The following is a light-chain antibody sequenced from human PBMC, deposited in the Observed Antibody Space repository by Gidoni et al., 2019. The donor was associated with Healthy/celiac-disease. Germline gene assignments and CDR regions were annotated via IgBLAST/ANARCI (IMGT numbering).Light chain of an antibody. J-gene: IGKJ4*01. Sequence: EIVLTQSPGTLSLSPGERATLSCRASQSVSSSYLAWYQQKPGQAPRLLIYGASSRATGIPDRFSGSGSGTDFTLTISRLEPEDFAVYYCQQYGSSPHVTFXGXTKVEIK. CDR1: QSVSSSY. CDR3: QQYGSSPHVT. V-gene: IGKV3-20*01. CDR2: GAS.